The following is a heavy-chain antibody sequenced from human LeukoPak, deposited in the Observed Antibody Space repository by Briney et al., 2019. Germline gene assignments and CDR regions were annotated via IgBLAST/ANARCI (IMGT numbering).Heavy chain of an antibody. D-gene: IGHD2-15*01. Sequence: PGESLRISCKGSGYSFTSYWISWVRQMPGKGLEWMGRIDPSDSYTNYSPSFQGHVTISADKSISTAYLQWSSLKASDTAMYYCARRRGYCSGGSCYIFDPWGQGTLVTVSS. J-gene: IGHJ5*02. CDR3: ARRRGYCSGGSCYIFDP. CDR1: GYSFTSYW. CDR2: IDPSDSYT. V-gene: IGHV5-10-1*01.